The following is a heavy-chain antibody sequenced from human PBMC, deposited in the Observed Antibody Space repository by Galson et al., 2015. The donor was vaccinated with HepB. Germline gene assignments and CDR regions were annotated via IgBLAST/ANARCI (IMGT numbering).Heavy chain of an antibody. CDR1: GFTISTYG. CDR3: TKGDGGHYEIDY. CDR2: INDNGNNT. V-gene: IGHV3-23*01. J-gene: IGHJ4*02. D-gene: IGHD2-15*01. Sequence: SLRLSCAASGFTISTYGMSWVRQAPGKGLEWISTINDNGNNTHYAESVQGRFTISKDTSKNTLYLQMSNLRAEDTAVYYCTKGDGGHYEIDYWGQGTLVSVSS.